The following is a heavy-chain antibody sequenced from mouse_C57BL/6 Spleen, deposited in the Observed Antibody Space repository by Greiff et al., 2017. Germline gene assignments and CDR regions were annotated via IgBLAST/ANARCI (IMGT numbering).Heavy chain of an antibody. CDR1: GYTFNNYN. CDR3: ARTPYYYGSLVLFDY. D-gene: IGHD1-1*01. J-gene: IGHJ2*01. CDR2: INPNNGGT. V-gene: IGHV1-18*01. Sequence: VQLQQSGPELVKPGASVKIPCTASGYTFNNYNMDWVKQSPGKSLEWIGDINPNNGGTIYNQKFKGKATLTVDKSSSTAYMELSSLTSEDTAVXYCARTPYYYGSLVLFDYWGQGTTLTVSS.